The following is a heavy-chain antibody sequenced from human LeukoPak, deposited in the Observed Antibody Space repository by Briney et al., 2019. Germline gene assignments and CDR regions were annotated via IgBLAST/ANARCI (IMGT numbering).Heavy chain of an antibody. CDR2: IRYDGSNK. D-gene: IGHD2-2*01. Sequence: GGSLRLSCAASGFTFSSYGMHWVRQAPGKGLEWVAFIRYDGSNKYYADSVKGRFTISRDNSKNTLYLQMNSLNAEDTAVYYCARGGYCRSSDCYADAFDIWGQGTMVTVSS. CDR1: GFTFSSYG. V-gene: IGHV3-30*02. CDR3: ARGGYCRSSDCYADAFDI. J-gene: IGHJ3*02.